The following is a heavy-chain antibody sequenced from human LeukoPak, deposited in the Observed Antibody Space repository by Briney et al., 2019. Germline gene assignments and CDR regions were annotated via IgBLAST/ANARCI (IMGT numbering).Heavy chain of an antibody. V-gene: IGHV4-34*01. CDR1: GGSFSGYY. J-gene: IGHJ4*02. Sequence: SETLSLTCAVYGGSFSGYYWSWIRQPPGKGLEWNGEINHSGSTNYNPSLKSRVTISVDTSKNQFSLKLSSVTAADTAVYYCARGGYYGSGSYYYWGQGTLVTVSS. CDR3: ARGGYYGSGSYYY. CDR2: INHSGST. D-gene: IGHD3-10*01.